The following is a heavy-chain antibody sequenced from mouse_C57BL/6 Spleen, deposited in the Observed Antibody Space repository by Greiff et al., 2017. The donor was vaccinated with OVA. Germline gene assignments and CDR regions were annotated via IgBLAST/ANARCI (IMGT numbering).Heavy chain of an antibody. Sequence: DVKLQESGAELVRLGASVKLSCTASGFNIKDYYMHWVKQRPEQGLEWIGRIDPEDGDTEYAPKFQGKATMTADTSSNTAYLQLSSLTSEDTAVYYCTTWGTTVVALDYWGQGTTLTVSS. V-gene: IGHV14-1*01. CDR1: GFNIKDYY. D-gene: IGHD1-1*01. J-gene: IGHJ2*01. CDR2: IDPEDGDT. CDR3: TTWGTTVVALDY.